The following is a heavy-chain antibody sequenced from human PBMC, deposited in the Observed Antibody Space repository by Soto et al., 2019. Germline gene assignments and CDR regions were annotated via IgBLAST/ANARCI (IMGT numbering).Heavy chain of an antibody. J-gene: IGHJ6*01. CDR1: GFTFNIYP. CDR3: AKASITIPLYGMEV. CDR2: ISGTAGIT. Sequence: PXGSLRLSCAASGFTFNIYPMTWVRQAPGKGLEWVSAISGTAGITYYADSVKGRFTSSRDNSKNTLYLQMNSLRAEDTAVYFCAKASITIPLYGMEVWGQVTTVIVSS. V-gene: IGHV3-23*01. D-gene: IGHD3-3*01.